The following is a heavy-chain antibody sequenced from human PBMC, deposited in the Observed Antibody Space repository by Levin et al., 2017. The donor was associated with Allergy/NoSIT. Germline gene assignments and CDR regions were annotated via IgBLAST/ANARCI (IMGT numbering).Heavy chain of an antibody. J-gene: IGHJ4*02. Sequence: SQTLSLTCAVYGGSFSGYYWSWIRQPPGKGLEWIGEIIHDGSTVYNPSFRGRVTIPADTSKNQFSLRLTSVTAADTAVYYCVRGGGLPDYWGQGTLVTVSS. CDR1: GGSFSGYY. D-gene: IGHD3-3*01. CDR2: IIHDGST. CDR3: VRGGGLPDY. V-gene: IGHV4-34*01.